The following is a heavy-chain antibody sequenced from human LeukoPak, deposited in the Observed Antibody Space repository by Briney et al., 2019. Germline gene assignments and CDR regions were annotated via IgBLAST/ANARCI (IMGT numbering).Heavy chain of an antibody. Sequence: PGGSLRLSCAASGFTFDDYAMHWVRQAPGKGLEWVSGISWNSGSIGYADSVKGRFTISRDNAKNSLYLQMNSLRAEDTALYYCAKDIGYSSSWFSKWNAFDIWGQGTMVTVSS. CDR2: ISWNSGSI. CDR1: GFTFDDYA. V-gene: IGHV3-9*01. J-gene: IGHJ3*02. CDR3: AKDIGYSSSWFSKWNAFDI. D-gene: IGHD6-13*01.